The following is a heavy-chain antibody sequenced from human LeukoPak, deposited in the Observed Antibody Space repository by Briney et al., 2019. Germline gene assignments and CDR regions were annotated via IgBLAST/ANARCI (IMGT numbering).Heavy chain of an antibody. CDR3: ARPSPDLLGYCSGGSCSPGHYFDY. D-gene: IGHD2-15*01. J-gene: IGHJ4*02. CDR1: GYSFTSYW. CDR2: IYPGDSDT. V-gene: IGHV5-51*01. Sequence: GESLKISCKGSGYSFTSYWIGWVRQMPGKGLEWMGIIYPGDSDTRYSPSFQGQVTISADKSISTAYLQWSSLKASDTAMYYCARPSPDLLGYCSGGSCSPGHYFDYWGQGTLVTVSS.